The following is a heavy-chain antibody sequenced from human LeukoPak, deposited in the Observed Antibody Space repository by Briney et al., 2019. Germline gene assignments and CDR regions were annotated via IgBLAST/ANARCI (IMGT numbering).Heavy chain of an antibody. CDR3: TTDRRRLRSGFEADY. V-gene: IGHV3-15*01. Sequence: GGSLRLSCAASGFTFSNAWMSWVRQAPGKGLEWVGRIKSKTDGGTTDYAAPVKGRFTISRDDSKNTLYLQMNSLKTEDTAVYYCTTDRRRLRSGFEADYWGQGTLVTVSS. J-gene: IGHJ4*02. CDR2: IKSKTDGGTT. CDR1: GFTFSNAW. D-gene: IGHD6-25*01.